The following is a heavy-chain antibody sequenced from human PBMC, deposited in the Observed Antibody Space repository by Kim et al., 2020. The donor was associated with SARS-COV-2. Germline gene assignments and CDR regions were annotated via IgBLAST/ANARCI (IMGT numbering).Heavy chain of an antibody. Sequence: DGSQKYDVESVEGRFSISRDNAANSLYLQMTSLRAEDTAVYYCGRDYSDWGQGTLVTVSS. V-gene: IGHV3-7*01. CDR2: DGSQK. J-gene: IGHJ4*02. CDR3: GRDYSD. D-gene: IGHD4-4*01.